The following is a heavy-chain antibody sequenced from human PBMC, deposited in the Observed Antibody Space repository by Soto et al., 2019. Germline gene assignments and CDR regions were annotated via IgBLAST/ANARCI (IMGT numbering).Heavy chain of an antibody. CDR2: IYYSGST. V-gene: IGHV4-31*03. J-gene: IGHJ5*02. CDR3: ARDQKLGTDFCSGGSCPGGSWFAP. CDR1: GGSISSGGYY. Sequence: SETLSLTCTVSGGSISSGGYYWSWIRQHPGKGLEWIGYIYYSGSTYYNPSLKSRVTISVDTSKNQFSLKLSSVTAADTAVYYCARDQKLGTDFCSGGSCPGGSWFAPWGQGTLVTVS. D-gene: IGHD2-15*01.